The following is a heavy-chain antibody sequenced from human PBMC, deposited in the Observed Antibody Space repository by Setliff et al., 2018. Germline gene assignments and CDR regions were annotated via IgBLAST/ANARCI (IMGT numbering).Heavy chain of an antibody. D-gene: IGHD3-10*01. CDR3: ARDRRITVIRGVMTSFDP. CDR1: GYTFTSYG. Sequence: ASVKVSCKASGYTFTSYGISWVRQAPGQGLEWMGWISAYNGNTKYSQKFQGRVTITRDTSASTAYMELSSLRSEDTAVYWCARDRRITVIRGVMTSFDPWGQGTLVTVSS. CDR2: ISAYNGNT. J-gene: IGHJ5*02. V-gene: IGHV1-18*01.